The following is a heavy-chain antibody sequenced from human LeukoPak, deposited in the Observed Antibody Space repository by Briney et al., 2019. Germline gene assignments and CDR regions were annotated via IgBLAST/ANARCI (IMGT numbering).Heavy chain of an antibody. CDR3: AKDQNSGYDYRTYGMDV. CDR1: GFTFSSYG. Sequence: AGGSPRLSCAASGFTFSSYGMHWVRQAPGKGLEWVAVISYDGSNKYYADSVKGRFTISRDNSKNTLYLQMNSLRAEDTAVYYCAKDQNSGYDYRTYGMDVWGQGTTVTVSS. V-gene: IGHV3-30*18. D-gene: IGHD5-12*01. J-gene: IGHJ6*02. CDR2: ISYDGSNK.